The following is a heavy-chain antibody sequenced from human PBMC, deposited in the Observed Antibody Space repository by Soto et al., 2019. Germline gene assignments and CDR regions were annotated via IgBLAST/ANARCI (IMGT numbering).Heavy chain of an antibody. Sequence: QVQLVQSGAEVKKPGSSVKVSCKASGGTFSSYAISWVRQAPGQGLEWMGGIIPIFGTANYAQKFQGRVTIXAXEXAGTAYMELSSLRSEDTAVYSCARVRIGTPSYYFAYWGQGTLVTVSS. CDR3: ARVRIGTPSYYFAY. J-gene: IGHJ4*02. CDR2: IIPIFGTA. V-gene: IGHV1-69*12. CDR1: GGTFSSYA. D-gene: IGHD1-7*01.